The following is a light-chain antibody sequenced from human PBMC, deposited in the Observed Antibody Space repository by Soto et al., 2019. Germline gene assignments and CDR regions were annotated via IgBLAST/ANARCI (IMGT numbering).Light chain of an antibody. CDR2: GAS. Sequence: EIVLTQSPGTLSLSPGERATLSCRASQSVSKNYLAWYQQKPGQAPRLLIYGASSRATGIPDRFSGSVSGTHITITMSSLEPADYAVYYCQQYGISAWTFGQGTKVEIK. J-gene: IGKJ1*01. CDR3: QQYGISAWT. V-gene: IGKV3-20*01. CDR1: QSVSKNY.